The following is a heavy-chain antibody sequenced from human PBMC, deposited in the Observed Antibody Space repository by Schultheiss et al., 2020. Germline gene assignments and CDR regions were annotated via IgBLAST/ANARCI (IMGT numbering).Heavy chain of an antibody. Sequence: GGSLRLSCAASGLTFSSYEMNWVRQAPGKGLEWVAVIWYDGSNKYYTDSVKGRFTISRDNSKNTLHLQMNSLRAEDTAVYYCARDEAGTVAGSSFDYWGQGTLVTVSS. D-gene: IGHD4-23*01. CDR1: GLTFSSYE. J-gene: IGHJ4*02. V-gene: IGHV3-33*08. CDR2: IWYDGSNK. CDR3: ARDEAGTVAGSSFDY.